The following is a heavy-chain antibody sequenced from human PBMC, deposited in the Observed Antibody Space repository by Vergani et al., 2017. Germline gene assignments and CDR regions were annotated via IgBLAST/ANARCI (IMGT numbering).Heavy chain of an antibody. CDR2: VYISRPT. V-gene: IGHV4-61*02. Sequence: QVQLHESGPGLVKPSQTLSLTCNVSGVSISNSSYYWSWIRQPAGKGLEWLGRVYISRPTNYNPSLKNRVIMSVDTSKNQFSLKLNSVSAADTAVYYCARSFFDYWSGYQGYYFDYWGQGILVTVSS. J-gene: IGHJ4*01. CDR1: GVSISNSSYY. D-gene: IGHD3-3*01. CDR3: ARSFFDYWSGYQGYYFDY.